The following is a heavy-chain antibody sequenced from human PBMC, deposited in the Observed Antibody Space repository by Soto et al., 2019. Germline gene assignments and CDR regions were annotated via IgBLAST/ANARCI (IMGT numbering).Heavy chain of an antibody. CDR3: ARDHYDSTGHDKYYYYGFDV. D-gene: IGHD3-22*01. J-gene: IGHJ6*02. CDR1: GGTFSNYA. Sequence: QVQLVQSGAEVKKPGSSVKVSCKASGGTFSNYAVTWVRQAPGQGLEWMGGIVPIFGTPIYAQKFQGRVRITADKITSTDYMELSSLRSEDSAVYYCARDHYDSTGHDKYYYYGFDVWGQGTTVTVSS. V-gene: IGHV1-69*06. CDR2: IVPIFGTP.